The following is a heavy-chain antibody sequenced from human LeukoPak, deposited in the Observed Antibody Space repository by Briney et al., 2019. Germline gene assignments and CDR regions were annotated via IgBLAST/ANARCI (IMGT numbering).Heavy chain of an antibody. V-gene: IGHV4-59*08. Sequence: SETLSRTCTVSGGSISSYYWSWVRQPPGKGLEWIGFIYYSGSTNYNPSLKSRVTISVDTSKNQFSLRLSSVTAADTALYYCARHSYAGSQYFFDYWGQGTLVTVSS. CDR1: GGSISSYY. CDR2: IYYSGST. D-gene: IGHD2-8*01. J-gene: IGHJ4*02. CDR3: ARHSYAGSQYFFDY.